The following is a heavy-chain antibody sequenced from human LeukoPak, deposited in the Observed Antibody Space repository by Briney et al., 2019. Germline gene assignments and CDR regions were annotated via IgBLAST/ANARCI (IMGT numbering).Heavy chain of an antibody. Sequence: GASVKVSCKASGYTFTGYYMHWVRQAPGQGLEWMGGIIPIFGTANYAQKFQGRVTITADKSTSTAYMELSSLRSEDTAVYYCARDRAPLYYYDSSGYSGGVFDYWGQGTLVTVSS. CDR2: IIPIFGTA. CDR3: ARDRAPLYYYDSSGYSGGVFDY. V-gene: IGHV1-69*06. J-gene: IGHJ4*02. D-gene: IGHD3-22*01. CDR1: GYTFTGYY.